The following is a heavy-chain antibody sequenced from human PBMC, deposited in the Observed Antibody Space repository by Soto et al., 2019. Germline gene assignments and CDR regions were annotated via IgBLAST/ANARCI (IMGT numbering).Heavy chain of an antibody. CDR1: GYTFSSIG. J-gene: IGHJ4*02. CDR3: ARDLDGSGSYYTNY. V-gene: IGHV1-18*01. D-gene: IGHD3-10*01. CDR2: ISPHKDDT. Sequence: QVQLVQSGAEVKKPGASVTVSCKTSGYTFSSIGISWVRQAPGQGLEWMGWISPHKDDTYYAQRLQGTVTMTTDTSTSTGYMELRSLRSDDTAVYFCARDLDGSGSYYTNYWGQGTLVTVSS.